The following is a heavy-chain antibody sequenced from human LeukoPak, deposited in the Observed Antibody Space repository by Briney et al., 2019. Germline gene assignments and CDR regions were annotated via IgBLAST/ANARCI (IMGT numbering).Heavy chain of an antibody. Sequence: SETLSLTCTVSGGSISSSSYYWGWIRQPPGKGLEWIGSIYYSGSTYYNPSLKSRVTMSVDTSKNQFSLKLSSVTAADTAVFYCASTETGIVGATVYFDYWGQGTLVTVSS. CDR3: ASTETGIVGATVYFDY. CDR1: GGSISSSSYY. J-gene: IGHJ4*02. D-gene: IGHD1-26*01. CDR2: IYYSGST. V-gene: IGHV4-39*01.